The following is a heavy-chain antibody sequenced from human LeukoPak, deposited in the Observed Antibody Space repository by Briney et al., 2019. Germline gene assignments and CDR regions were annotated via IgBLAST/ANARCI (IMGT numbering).Heavy chain of an antibody. V-gene: IGHV3-23*01. Sequence: GGSLRLSCADSGFTFSNSALSWVRQAPGKGLEWVSSVSGSGGSTYYADSVKGRFTISRDNSKNTLYLQVNSLRAEDTAVYYCARADTSGYIYFFDYWGQGTLVTVSS. J-gene: IGHJ4*02. CDR3: ARADTSGYIYFFDY. CDR1: GFTFSNSA. D-gene: IGHD3-22*01. CDR2: VSGSGGST.